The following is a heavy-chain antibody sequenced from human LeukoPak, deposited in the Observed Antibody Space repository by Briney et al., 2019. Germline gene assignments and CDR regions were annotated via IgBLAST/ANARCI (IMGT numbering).Heavy chain of an antibody. J-gene: IGHJ5*02. CDR2: IYHSGST. CDR1: GYSISSGYY. V-gene: IGHV4-38-2*02. Sequence: SETLSLTCTVSGYSISSGYYWGWIRQPPGKGLEWIGSIYHSGSTYYNPSLKSRVTISVDTSKNQFPLKLSSVTAADTAVYYCARDSTRIYDILTGYSPYNWFDPWGQGTLVTVSS. D-gene: IGHD3-9*01. CDR3: ARDSTRIYDILTGYSPYNWFDP.